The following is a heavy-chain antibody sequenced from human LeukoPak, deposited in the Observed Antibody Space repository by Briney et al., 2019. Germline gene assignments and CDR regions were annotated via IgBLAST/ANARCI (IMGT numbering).Heavy chain of an antibody. Sequence: ASVKVSCKASGGTFSSYAISWVRQAPGQGLEWMGGIIPIFGTANYAQKFQGRVTITTDESTSTAYMELSSLRSEDTAVYYCARDNAGSHHQEVAINWGQGTLVTVSS. D-gene: IGHD3-10*01. CDR1: GGTFSSYA. V-gene: IGHV1-69*05. CDR2: IIPIFGTA. J-gene: IGHJ4*02. CDR3: ARDNAGSHHQEVAIN.